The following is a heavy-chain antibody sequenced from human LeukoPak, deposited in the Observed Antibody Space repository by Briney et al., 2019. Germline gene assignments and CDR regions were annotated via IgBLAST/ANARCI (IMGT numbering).Heavy chain of an antibody. CDR2: IIPIFGTA. J-gene: IGHJ4*02. CDR1: GGTFSSYA. Sequence: ASVKVSCKASGGTFSSYAISWVRQAPGQGLEWMGGIIPIFGTANYAQKFQGRVTITTDESTSTAYMELSSLRSEDTAVYYCARASGDFWSGYQTVYYFDYWGQGTLVTVSS. V-gene: IGHV1-69*05. CDR3: ARASGDFWSGYQTVYYFDY. D-gene: IGHD3-3*01.